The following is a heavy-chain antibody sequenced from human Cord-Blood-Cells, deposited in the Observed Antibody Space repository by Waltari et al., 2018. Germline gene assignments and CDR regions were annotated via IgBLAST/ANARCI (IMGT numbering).Heavy chain of an antibody. CDR3: ARVGPKLGIAY. Sequence: QVQLQESGPGLVKPSETLSLTCAVSGYSISSGSYWGWIRQPPGKGLEWIGSIDHSGSTYYNPSLKSRVTISVDTSKNQFSLKLSSVTAADTAVYYCARVGPKLGIAYWGQGTLVTVSS. CDR2: IDHSGST. V-gene: IGHV4-38-2*01. J-gene: IGHJ4*02. D-gene: IGHD7-27*01. CDR1: GYSISSGSY.